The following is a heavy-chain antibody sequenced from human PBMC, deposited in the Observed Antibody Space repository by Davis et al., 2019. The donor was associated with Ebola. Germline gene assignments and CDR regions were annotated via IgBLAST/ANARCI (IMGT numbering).Heavy chain of an antibody. CDR3: ARDQAIAAAGSVGEAVDI. CDR2: INPRAGST. J-gene: IGHJ3*02. CDR1: GYTFTSYY. D-gene: IGHD6-13*01. V-gene: IGHV1-46*01. Sequence: ASVQVSCQASGYTFTSYYMHWVRQAPGHGLEWMGIINPRAGSTTYAQRFQGRVTMTRDTSTSTVYMELSSLRSEDTAVYYCARDQAIAAAGSVGEAVDIWGQGTMVTVSS.